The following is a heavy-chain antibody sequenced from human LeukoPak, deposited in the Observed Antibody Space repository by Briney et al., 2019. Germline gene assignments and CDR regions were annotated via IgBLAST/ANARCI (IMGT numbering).Heavy chain of an antibody. J-gene: IGHJ4*02. CDR2: VHTSGST. D-gene: IGHD2-8*01. Sequence: SETLSLTSTVSGGSIIRGAFYSHWIRQPPGKGLQWIGRVHTSGSTHYDPSLSSRVTISLDTSKNQCSLRLSSVTAADTAVYYCARGPANGASYFDYWGQGSLVTVSS. CDR3: ARGPANGASYFDY. CDR1: GGSIIRGAFY. V-gene: IGHV4-61*02.